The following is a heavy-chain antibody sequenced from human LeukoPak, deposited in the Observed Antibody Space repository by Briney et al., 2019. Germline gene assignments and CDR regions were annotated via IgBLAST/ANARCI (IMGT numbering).Heavy chain of an antibody. CDR1: GGSFSGYY. J-gene: IGHJ6*03. CDR2: INHSGST. Sequence: SETLSLTCAVYGGSFSGYYWSWIRQPPGKGLEWIGEINHSGSTNYNPSLKSRVTISVDTSKNQFSLKLSSVTAADTAVYYCARESYYYYYMDVWGKGTTVTISS. V-gene: IGHV4-34*01. CDR3: ARESYYYYYMDV.